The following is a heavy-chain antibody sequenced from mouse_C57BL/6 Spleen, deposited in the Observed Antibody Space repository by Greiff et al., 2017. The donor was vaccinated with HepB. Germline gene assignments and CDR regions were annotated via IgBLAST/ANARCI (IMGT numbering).Heavy chain of an antibody. J-gene: IGHJ4*01. Sequence: EVKLVESGGGLVQPGGSLSLSCAASGFTFTDYYMSWVRQPPGKALEWLGFIRNKANGYTTEYSASVKGRLTISRDNSQSILYLQMNALRAEDSATYYCARIYYDYDGDSFYAMDYWGQGTSVTVSS. CDR2: IRNKANGYTT. CDR1: GFTFTDYY. V-gene: IGHV7-3*01. D-gene: IGHD2-4*01. CDR3: ARIYYDYDGDSFYAMDY.